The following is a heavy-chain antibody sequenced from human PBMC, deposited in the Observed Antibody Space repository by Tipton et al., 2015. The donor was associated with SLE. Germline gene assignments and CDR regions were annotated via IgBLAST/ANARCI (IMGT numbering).Heavy chain of an antibody. V-gene: IGHV4-39*07. CDR2: IFYTGNT. J-gene: IGHJ6*03. CDR1: GGSISSSSYF. CDR3: ARDLNGYNRGWYYYMDV. D-gene: IGHD5-24*01. Sequence: TLSLTCSVSGGSISSSSYFWGWVRQPPGKGLEWMGTIFYTGNTYYNPSLRGRLTISVDTSKNQFSLRLTSVTAADTAVYYCARDLNGYNRGWYYYMDVWGKGTTVTVSS.